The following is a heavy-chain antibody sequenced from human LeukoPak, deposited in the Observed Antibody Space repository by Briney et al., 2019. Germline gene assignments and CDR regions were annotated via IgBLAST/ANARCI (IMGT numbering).Heavy chain of an antibody. J-gene: IGHJ4*02. D-gene: IGHD6-19*01. CDR1: GYSITSGYY. V-gene: IGHV4-38-2*02. Sequence: SETLSLTCTVSGYSITSGYYWGWIRQPPGKGLEWIGTIYHSGSTYYNPSLKSRVTISVDTSENQFSLKLSSVSAADTALYYCSRASSTSYYDYWGQGTLVSVSS. CDR2: IYHSGST. CDR3: SRASSTSYYDY.